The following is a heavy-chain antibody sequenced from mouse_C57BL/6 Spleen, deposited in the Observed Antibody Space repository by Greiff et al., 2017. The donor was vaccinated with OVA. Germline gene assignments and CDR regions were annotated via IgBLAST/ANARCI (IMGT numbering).Heavy chain of an antibody. CDR1: GYTFTSYW. D-gene: IGHD1-1*01. V-gene: IGHV1-52*01. J-gene: IGHJ1*03. CDR3: ARRPYDGSSYGYFDV. CDR2: IDPSDSET. Sequence: VQLQQPGAELVRPGSSVKLSCKASGYTFTSYWMHWVKQRPIQGLEWIGNIDPSDSETHYNQKFKDKATLTVDKSSSTAYMQLSSLTSEDSAVYYCARRPYDGSSYGYFDVWGTGTTVTVSS.